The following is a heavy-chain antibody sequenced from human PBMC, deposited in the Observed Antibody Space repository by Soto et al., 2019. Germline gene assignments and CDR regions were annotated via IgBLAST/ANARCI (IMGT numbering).Heavy chain of an antibody. J-gene: IGHJ6*03. CDR3: ARSYRGVIISLFYMDV. D-gene: IGHD3-10*01. CDR1: GGSISSSSYY. Sequence: SETLSLTCTVSGGSISSSSYYWGWIRQPPGKGLEWIGSIYYSGSTYYNPSLKSRVTISVDTSKNQFSLKLSSVTAADTAVYYCARSYRGVIISLFYMDVWGKGTTVTVSS. V-gene: IGHV4-39*01. CDR2: IYYSGST.